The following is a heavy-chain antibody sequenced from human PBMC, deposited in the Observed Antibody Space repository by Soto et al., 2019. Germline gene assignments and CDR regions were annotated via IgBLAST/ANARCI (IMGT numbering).Heavy chain of an antibody. CDR1: GGSISSSNW. Sequence: VQLQESGPGLVKPSGTLSLTCAVSGGSISSSNWWSWVRQPPGKGLEWVGRIRSKANSYATAYAASVKGRFTISRDDSKNTAYLQMNSLKTEDTAVYYCTRHRVYYGMDVWGQGTTVTVSS. V-gene: IGHV3-73*01. CDR3: TRHRVYYGMDV. J-gene: IGHJ6*02. CDR2: IRSKANSYAT.